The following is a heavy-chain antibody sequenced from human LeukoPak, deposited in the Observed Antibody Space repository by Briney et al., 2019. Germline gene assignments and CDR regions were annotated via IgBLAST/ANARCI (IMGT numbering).Heavy chain of an antibody. CDR3: ARRSGSYFDY. CDR1: GHSFTTHW. Sequence: GESLKISCKGSGHSFTTHWIGWVRQMPGKGLEWMGIIYPSDSDTRYSPSFQGQVTISADKSISTAYLQWNSLKASDTAMYYCARRSGSYFDYWGQGTLVTVSS. J-gene: IGHJ4*02. CDR2: IYPSDSDT. V-gene: IGHV5-51*01. D-gene: IGHD1-26*01.